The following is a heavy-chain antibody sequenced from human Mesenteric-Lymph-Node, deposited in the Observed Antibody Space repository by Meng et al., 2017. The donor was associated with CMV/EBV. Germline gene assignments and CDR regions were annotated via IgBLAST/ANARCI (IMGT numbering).Heavy chain of an antibody. CDR3: AGGIAAAGSRWFDP. CDR1: GGTFSSYT. CDR2: IIPILGIA. D-gene: IGHD6-13*01. V-gene: IGHV1-69*02. J-gene: IGHJ5*02. Sequence: QVQLVQSGAEVKKTGSSVKVSFKASGGTFSSYTISWVRQAPGQGLEWMGRIIPILGIANYAQKFQGRVTITADKSTSTAYMELSSLRSEDTAVYYCAGGIAAAGSRWFDPWGQGTLVTVSS.